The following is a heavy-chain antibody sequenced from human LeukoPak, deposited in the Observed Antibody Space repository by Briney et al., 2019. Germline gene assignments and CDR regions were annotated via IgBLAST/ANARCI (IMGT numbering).Heavy chain of an antibody. CDR3: ARAGYGDPHFDF. CDR2: IWYDGSNK. V-gene: IGHV3-33*01. CDR1: GFTFSNYG. D-gene: IGHD4-17*01. J-gene: IGHJ4*02. Sequence: GGSQRLSCAASGFTFSNYGMHWVRQAPGKGLEWVAAIWYDGSNKYYGDSVKGRFTISRDNSKNTPYLQMNSLRAEDTAAYYCARAGYGDPHFDFWGQGTLVTVSS.